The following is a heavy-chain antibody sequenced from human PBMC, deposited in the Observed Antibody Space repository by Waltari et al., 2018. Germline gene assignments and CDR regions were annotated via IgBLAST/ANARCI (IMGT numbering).Heavy chain of an antibody. D-gene: IGHD6-6*01. J-gene: IGHJ3*02. CDR2: IYTSGST. V-gene: IGHV4-61*09. CDR1: GGSISSGSYY. CDR3: ARVPRLSIAARRYAFDI. Sequence: QVQLQESGPGLVKPSQTLSLTCTVSGGSISSGSYYWSWIRQPAGKGLEWIGYIYTSGSTNYNPSLKSRVTISVDTAKNQFSLKLSAVTAADTAVYYCARVPRLSIAARRYAFDIWGQGTMVTVSS.